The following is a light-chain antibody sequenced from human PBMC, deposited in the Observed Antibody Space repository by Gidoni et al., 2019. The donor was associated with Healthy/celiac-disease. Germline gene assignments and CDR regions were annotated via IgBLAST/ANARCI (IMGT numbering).Light chain of an antibody. Sequence: QSAMTQPASGSGSPVQSITISCTATRSDVGGYNSVSGYQQHPGKSPKLMIYDVINRPSGVSNRFSGSKSGNTASLTISGLQAEDEADYYCSSYTSSSTRGVFGGGTKLTVL. CDR1: RSDVGGYNS. J-gene: IGLJ2*01. CDR3: SSYTSSSTRGV. V-gene: IGLV2-14*03. CDR2: DVI.